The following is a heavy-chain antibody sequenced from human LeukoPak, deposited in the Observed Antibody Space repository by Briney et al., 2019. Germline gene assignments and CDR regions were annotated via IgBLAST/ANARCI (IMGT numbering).Heavy chain of an antibody. CDR3: AKDPGIAVAGTGRPFDY. V-gene: IGHV3-23*01. CDR2: ISGSGGCT. CDR1: GFTFSSYA. J-gene: IGHJ4*02. Sequence: GGSLRLSCAASGFTFSSYAMSWVRQAPGKGLEWVSAISGSGGCTYYADSVKGRFTISRDNSKNTLYLQMNSLRAEDTAVYYCAKDPGIAVAGTGRPFDYWGQGTLVTVSS. D-gene: IGHD6-19*01.